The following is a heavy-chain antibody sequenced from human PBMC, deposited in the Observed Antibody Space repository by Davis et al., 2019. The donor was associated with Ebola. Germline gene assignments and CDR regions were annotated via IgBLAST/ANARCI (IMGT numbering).Heavy chain of an antibody. J-gene: IGHJ3*02. D-gene: IGHD6-6*01. CDR3: ARLSEEYSSLDAFDI. V-gene: IGHV5-51*01. Sequence: GESLKISCKGSGYSFTSYWIGWVRQMPGKGLEWMGIIYPGDSDTRYSPSFQGQVTISADKSISTAYLQWSSLKASDTAMYYCARLSEEYSSLDAFDIWGQGTMVTVSS. CDR2: IYPGDSDT. CDR1: GYSFTSYW.